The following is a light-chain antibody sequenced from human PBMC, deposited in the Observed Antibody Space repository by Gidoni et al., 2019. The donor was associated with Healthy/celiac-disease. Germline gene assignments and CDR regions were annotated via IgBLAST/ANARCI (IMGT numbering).Light chain of an antibody. J-gene: IGKJ1*01. V-gene: IGKV3-11*01. CDR1: QSVSSY. CDR3: QQRSNWPWT. CDR2: DAS. Sequence: EIVLTQSPATLSLSPGERATLSCRASQSVSSYLAWYQQKPGQAPRLLIYDASNRATGIPARFSGSGSGTDFTLTISSLEPEDFAVYYCQQRSNWPWTFGQGTKVK.